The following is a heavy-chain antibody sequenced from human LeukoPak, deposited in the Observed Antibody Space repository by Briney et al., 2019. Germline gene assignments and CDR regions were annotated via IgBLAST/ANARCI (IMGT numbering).Heavy chain of an antibody. D-gene: IGHD3-22*01. J-gene: IGHJ4*02. V-gene: IGHV3-48*04. CDR2: ISSTSSSI. CDR1: GFIFSNYN. Sequence: GGSLRLSCAASGFIFSNYNMNWVRQAPGKGLEWVSYISSTSSSIYYADSVKGRFTISRDNAKNSLYLQMNSLRAEDTAVYYCATDRSSGLYYYDSSGLLYWGQGTLVTVSS. CDR3: ATDRSSGLYYYDSSGLLY.